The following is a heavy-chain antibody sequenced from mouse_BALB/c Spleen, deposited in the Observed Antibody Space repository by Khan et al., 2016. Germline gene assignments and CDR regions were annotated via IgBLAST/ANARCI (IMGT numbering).Heavy chain of an antibody. CDR3: ARGYYGTSHFDY. CDR2: IDPANGNT. D-gene: IGHD1-1*01. V-gene: IGHV14-3*02. CDR1: GFNIKDTY. J-gene: IGHJ2*01. Sequence: VQLQQSGAELVKPGASVKLSCTASGFNIKDTYMHWVNQRPEQGLEWIGRIDPANGNTKYDPKFQGKATITADTSSNTAFLQLSSLTSEDTAVYYCARGYYGTSHFDYWCQGTTLTVAS.